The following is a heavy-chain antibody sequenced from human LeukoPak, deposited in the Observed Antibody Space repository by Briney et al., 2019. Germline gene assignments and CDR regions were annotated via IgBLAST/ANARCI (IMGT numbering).Heavy chain of an antibody. V-gene: IGHV4-59*01. J-gene: IGHJ4*02. Sequence: SETLSLTCTVSGGSISSYYWSWIRQPPGKGLEWIGYIYYSGSTNYNPSLKSRVTISVDTSKNQFSLKLSSVTAADTAVYYCARLNGYSYGRGDGFDYWGQGTLVTVSS. CDR1: GGSISSYY. D-gene: IGHD5-18*01. CDR2: IYYSGST. CDR3: ARLNGYSYGRGDGFDY.